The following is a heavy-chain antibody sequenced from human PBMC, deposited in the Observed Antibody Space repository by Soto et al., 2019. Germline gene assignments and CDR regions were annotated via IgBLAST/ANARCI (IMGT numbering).Heavy chain of an antibody. CDR3: ARHVDTTRAYYFDY. J-gene: IGHJ4*02. D-gene: IGHD5-18*01. V-gene: IGHV4-59*01. CDR2: IYYSGST. Sequence: KPSETLSLTCTVSGGSISSYYWSWIRQPPGKGLEWIGYIYYSGSTNYNPSLKSRVTISVGTSKNQFSLKLNSVTAADTAVYYCARHVDTTRAYYFDYWGRGTLVTVSS. CDR1: GGSISSYY.